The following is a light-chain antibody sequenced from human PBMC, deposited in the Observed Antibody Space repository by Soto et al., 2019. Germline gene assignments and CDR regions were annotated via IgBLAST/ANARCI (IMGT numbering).Light chain of an antibody. V-gene: IGKV1-5*01. CDR1: EDINDW. CDR2: DAS. Sequence: DIQMTQSPSTLSASIGDRVTITCRASEDINDWLAWYQQQPGNAPKCLIYDASTLQRGVPSRFSGSGSGTEFTPTISSLQPDDSAAYYCQHYNSRRTCAQGTKVDIK. CDR3: QHYNSRRT. J-gene: IGKJ1*01.